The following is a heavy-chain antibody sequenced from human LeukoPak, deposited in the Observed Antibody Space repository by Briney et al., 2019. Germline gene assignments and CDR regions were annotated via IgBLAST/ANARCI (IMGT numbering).Heavy chain of an antibody. V-gene: IGHV3-53*03. J-gene: IGHJ4*02. CDR2: IYSGGST. CDR1: GFTFSNYA. CDR3: ARAPYYDSSGYYW. Sequence: GGSLRLSCAASGFTFSNYAMSWVRQAPGKGLEWVSVIYSGGSTYYADSVKGRFTISRDNSKNTLYLQMNSLRAEDTAVYYCARAPYYDSSGYYWWGQGTLVTVSS. D-gene: IGHD3-22*01.